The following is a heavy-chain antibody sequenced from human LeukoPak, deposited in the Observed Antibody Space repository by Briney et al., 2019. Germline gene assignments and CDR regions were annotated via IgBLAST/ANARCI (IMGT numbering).Heavy chain of an antibody. CDR2: INHSGGT. CDR1: GGSFSGYY. V-gene: IGHV4-34*01. CDR3: ARRLRGRSYSGSRGSGFDY. D-gene: IGHD1-26*01. J-gene: IGHJ4*02. Sequence: PSETLSLTCAVYGGSFSGYYWSWIRQPPGRGVGWIGEINHSGGTNYNTSLKSRVTISVETSKNHFSLKMRSVTAADTAVYYCARRLRGRSYSGSRGSGFDYWGQGTLVTVSS.